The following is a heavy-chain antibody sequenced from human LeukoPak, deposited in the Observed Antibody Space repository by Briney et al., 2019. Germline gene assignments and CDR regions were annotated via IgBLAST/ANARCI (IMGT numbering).Heavy chain of an antibody. Sequence: GGSLRLSCAASGFTFSSTSMSWVRQAPGKGLEWVAVTVGGGDGTYYADSVKGRFTISRDNAKNSLYLQMSSLRAEDTAFYYCAKGLAVSGEDYWGQGTLVTVSS. J-gene: IGHJ4*02. CDR1: GFTFSSTS. CDR2: TVGGGDGT. CDR3: AKGLAVSGEDY. V-gene: IGHV3-23*01. D-gene: IGHD6-19*01.